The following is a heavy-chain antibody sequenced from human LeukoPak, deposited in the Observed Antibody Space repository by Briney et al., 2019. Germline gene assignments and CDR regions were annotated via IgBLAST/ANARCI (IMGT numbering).Heavy chain of an antibody. CDR1: GFTFSSYW. J-gene: IGHJ5*02. Sequence: PGGSLRLSCAASGFTFSSYWMTWVRQAPGKGLEWVANIRQDGSEKYYVDSVKGRFTISRDNAKNSLFLQVNSLRAEDTAVYYCARGGYYGSGTIGFDPWGQGTLVTVSS. V-gene: IGHV3-7*01. CDR3: ARGGYYGSGTIGFDP. D-gene: IGHD3-10*01. CDR2: IRQDGSEK.